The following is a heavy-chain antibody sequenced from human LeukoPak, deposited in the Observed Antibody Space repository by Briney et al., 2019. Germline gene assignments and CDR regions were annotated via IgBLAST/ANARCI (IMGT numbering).Heavy chain of an antibody. J-gene: IGHJ3*02. CDR1: GFTFSSYA. CDR3: ARDYVTTWAFDI. D-gene: IGHD4-11*01. CDR2: ISYDGSNK. Sequence: PGRSLRLSCAASGFTFSSYAMHWVRQAPGKGLEWVAVISYDGSNKYYADSVKGRFTTSRDNSKNTLYLQMNSLRAEDTAVYYCARDYVTTWAFDIWGQGTMVTVSS. V-gene: IGHV3-30-3*01.